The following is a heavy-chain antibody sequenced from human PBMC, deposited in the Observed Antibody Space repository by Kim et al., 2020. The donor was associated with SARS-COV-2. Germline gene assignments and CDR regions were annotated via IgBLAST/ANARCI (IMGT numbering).Heavy chain of an antibody. J-gene: IGHJ4*02. CDR3: ARRETYYDILTGYGPEYYFDY. Sequence: SETLSLTCTVSGGSISSSSYYWGWIRQPPGKGLEWIGSIYYSGSTYYNPSLKSRVTISVATSKNQFSLKLSSVTAADTAVYYCARRETYYDILTGYGPEYYFDYWGQGTLVTVSS. V-gene: IGHV4-39*01. CDR2: IYYSGST. CDR1: GGSISSSSYY. D-gene: IGHD3-9*01.